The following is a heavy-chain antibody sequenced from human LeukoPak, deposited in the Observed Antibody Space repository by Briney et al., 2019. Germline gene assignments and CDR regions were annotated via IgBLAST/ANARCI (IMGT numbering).Heavy chain of an antibody. Sequence: ASVKVSCKASGYTFTSYDINWVRQATGQGLEWMGWMNPNSGNTGYAQKFQGRATMTRNTSISTAYMELSSLRSEDTAVYYCARGRGGRMKYYYGSGSLNWFDPWGQGTLVTVSS. CDR3: ARGRGGRMKYYYGSGSLNWFDP. V-gene: IGHV1-8*01. D-gene: IGHD3-10*01. CDR2: MNPNSGNT. J-gene: IGHJ5*02. CDR1: GYTFTSYD.